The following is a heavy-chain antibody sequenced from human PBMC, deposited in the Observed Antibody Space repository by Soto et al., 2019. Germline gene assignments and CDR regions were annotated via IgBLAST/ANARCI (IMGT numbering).Heavy chain of an antibody. Sequence: ASVKVSCKVPGYTLTELSMHWVRQAPGKGLEWMGGFDPEDGETIYAQKFQGRVTMTEDTSTDTAYMELSSLRSEDTAVYYCATAAHCSSTSCYVSRANWFDPWGQGTLVTVSS. J-gene: IGHJ5*02. D-gene: IGHD2-2*01. V-gene: IGHV1-24*01. CDR1: GYTLTELS. CDR2: FDPEDGET. CDR3: ATAAHCSSTSCYVSRANWFDP.